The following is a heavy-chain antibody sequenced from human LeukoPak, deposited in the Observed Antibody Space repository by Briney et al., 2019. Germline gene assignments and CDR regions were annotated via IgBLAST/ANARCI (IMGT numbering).Heavy chain of an antibody. V-gene: IGHV3-30*18. Sequence: GGSLRLSCAASGFTFSSYGMHWVRQAPGKGLEWVAVISYDGSNKYYTDSVKGRFTISRDNSKNTLYLQMNSLRAEDTALYYCAEEPTPGGAFYFDSWGQGTLVTVSS. CDR1: GFTFSSYG. CDR3: AEEPTPGGAFYFDS. D-gene: IGHD3-10*01. CDR2: ISYDGSNK. J-gene: IGHJ4*02.